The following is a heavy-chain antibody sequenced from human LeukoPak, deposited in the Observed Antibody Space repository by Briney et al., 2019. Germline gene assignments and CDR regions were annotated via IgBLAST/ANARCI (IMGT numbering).Heavy chain of an antibody. CDR2: IYASGST. J-gene: IGHJ6*03. CDR1: GGSLSSYY. CDR3: ARVIAAAGRPYYYMDV. D-gene: IGHD6-13*01. Sequence: PSETLSLTCTVSGGSLSSYYWSWIRQPAGKGLEWIGRIYASGSTNYNPSLKSRVTMSVDTSKNQFSLKLSSVTAADTAVYYCARVIAAAGRPYYYMDVWGKGTTVTISS. V-gene: IGHV4-4*07.